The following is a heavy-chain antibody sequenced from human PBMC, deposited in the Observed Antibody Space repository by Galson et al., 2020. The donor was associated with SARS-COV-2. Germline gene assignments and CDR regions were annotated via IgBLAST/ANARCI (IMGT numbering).Heavy chain of an antibody. V-gene: IGHV1-46*01. D-gene: IGHD2-15*01. CDR1: GYTFTSHR. Sequence: ASVKVSCKASGYTFTSHRVHWVRQATGHGLEWMGIISPSGGSTTYAQKFQGRVTMTTDTSTSTVYLELSRLRSEDVAVYYCARTCSGVTCYAGIDDWGRGALVSVFS. J-gene: IGHJ4*02. CDR3: ARTCSGVTCYAGIDD. CDR2: ISPSGGST.